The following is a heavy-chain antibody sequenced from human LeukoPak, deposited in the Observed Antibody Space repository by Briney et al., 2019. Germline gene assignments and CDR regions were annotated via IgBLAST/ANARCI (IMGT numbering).Heavy chain of an antibody. CDR3: ANQWELGPFDY. V-gene: IGHV3-23*01. CDR2: VTNSGGST. Sequence: PGGSLRLSCAASGFTFRGFSMTWVRQAPGKGLEWVSTVTNSGGSTYYADSVKGRFTISRDNAKNSLHLQMNSLRAEDTAVYYCANQWELGPFDYWGQGTLVTVSS. J-gene: IGHJ4*02. D-gene: IGHD1-26*01. CDR1: GFTFRGFS.